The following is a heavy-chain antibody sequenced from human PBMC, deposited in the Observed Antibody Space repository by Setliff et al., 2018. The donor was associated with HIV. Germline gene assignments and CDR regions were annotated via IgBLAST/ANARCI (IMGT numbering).Heavy chain of an antibody. CDR3: ARRRFYNSLWGSYRDTQRAYFDY. D-gene: IGHD3-16*02. J-gene: IGHJ4*02. CDR2: INDSGST. V-gene: IGHV4-30-4*02. CDR1: DGSIRSSDYY. Sequence: SETLSLTCTVSDGSIRSSDYYWGWIRQPPGKGLEWIGDINDSGSTNYNPSLEYRVTISVDASKNQFSLKVTNVTATDTAVYSCARRRFYNSLWGSYRDTQRAYFDYWGQGNLVTVSS.